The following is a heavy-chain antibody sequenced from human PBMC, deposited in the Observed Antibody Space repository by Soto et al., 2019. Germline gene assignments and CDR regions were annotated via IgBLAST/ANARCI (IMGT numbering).Heavy chain of an antibody. J-gene: IGHJ4*02. CDR1: GYTFTSYA. D-gene: IGHD2-21*02. CDR2: INAGNGNT. V-gene: IGHV1-3*05. Sequence: QVQLVQSGAEEKKPGASVKVSCKASGYTFTSYAMHWVRQAPGQRLEWMGWINAGNGNTKYSQKFQGRVTITRDTSESTAYMELSSLRSEDTAVYYCARSIVVVTALDYWGQGTLVPVSS. CDR3: ARSIVVVTALDY.